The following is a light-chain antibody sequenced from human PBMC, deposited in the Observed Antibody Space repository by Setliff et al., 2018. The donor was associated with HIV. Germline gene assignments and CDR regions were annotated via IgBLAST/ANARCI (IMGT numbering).Light chain of an antibody. Sequence: QSALTQPPSASGSPGQSVTISCTGTSSDVGGYNYVSWYQQRPGKAPKLMIFEVNKRPSGVPDRFSGSKSGNTASLTVSGLQAEDEADYYCTSYAGSNNPFVFGTGTKVTVL. CDR2: EVN. CDR1: SSDVGGYNY. V-gene: IGLV2-8*01. J-gene: IGLJ1*01. CDR3: TSYAGSNNPFV.